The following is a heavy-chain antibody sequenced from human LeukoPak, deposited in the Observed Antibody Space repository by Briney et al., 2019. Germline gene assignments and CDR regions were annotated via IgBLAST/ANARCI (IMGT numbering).Heavy chain of an antibody. V-gene: IGHV1-2*02. Sequence: ASVKVSCKASGYTFTGYYMHWVQQAPGQGLEWMGWINPNSGGTNYAQKFQGRVTMTRDTSISTAYMELSRLRSDDTAVYYCARDRATYYDILTGPDYWGQGTLVTVSS. CDR3: ARDRATYYDILTGPDY. J-gene: IGHJ4*02. CDR2: INPNSGGT. D-gene: IGHD3-9*01. CDR1: GYTFTGYY.